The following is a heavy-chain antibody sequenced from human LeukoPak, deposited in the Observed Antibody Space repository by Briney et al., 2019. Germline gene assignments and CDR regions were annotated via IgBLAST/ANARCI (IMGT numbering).Heavy chain of an antibody. V-gene: IGHV3-23*01. CDR1: GFTFSSYG. D-gene: IGHD6-19*01. J-gene: IGHJ4*02. CDR2: ISGSGGST. CDR3: AKVIAVAGWYYFDY. Sequence: GGSLRLSCAASGFTFSSYGMHWVRQAPGKGLEWVSAISGSGGSTYYADSVKGRFTISRDNSKNTLYLQMNSLRAEDTAVYYCAKVIAVAGWYYFDYWGQGTLATVSS.